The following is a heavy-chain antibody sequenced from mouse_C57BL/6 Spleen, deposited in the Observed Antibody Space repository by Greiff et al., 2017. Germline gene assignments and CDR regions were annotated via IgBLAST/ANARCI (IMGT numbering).Heavy chain of an antibody. Sequence: VKLQQPGAELVKPGASVKLSCKASGYTFTSYWMHWVKQRPGQGLEWIGMIHPNSGSTNYNEKFKSKATLTVDKSSSTAYMQLSSLTSEDSAVYYCINDYDGDFDYWGQGTTLTVSS. V-gene: IGHV1-64*01. CDR3: INDYDGDFDY. J-gene: IGHJ2*01. CDR1: GYTFTSYW. D-gene: IGHD2-4*01. CDR2: IHPNSGST.